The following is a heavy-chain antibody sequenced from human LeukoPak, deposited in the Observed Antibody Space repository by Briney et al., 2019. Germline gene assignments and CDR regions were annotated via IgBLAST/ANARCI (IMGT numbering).Heavy chain of an antibody. CDR1: GGSISSYH. J-gene: IGHJ6*04. CDR2: IYYSGST. Sequence: PSETLSLTCTVSGGSISSYHWSWIRQPPGKGLEWIAYIYYSGSTNYNPALKSRVTISADTSKNQFSLKLSSVTAADTAVYDGARRNYYGSVYADVWGKGTTVTVSS. CDR3: ARRNYYGSVYADV. D-gene: IGHD3-10*01. V-gene: IGHV4-59*12.